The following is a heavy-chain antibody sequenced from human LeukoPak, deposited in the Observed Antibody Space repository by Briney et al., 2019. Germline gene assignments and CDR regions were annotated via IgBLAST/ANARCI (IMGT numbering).Heavy chain of an antibody. V-gene: IGHV4-59*01. Sequence: PSETLSLTCTVSGGSISSYYWSWIRQPPGKGLGWIGYIYYSGSTNYNPSLKSRVTISVDTSKNQFSLKLSSVTAADTAVYYCARADLWFGEFDYWGQGTLVTVSS. CDR3: ARADLWFGEFDY. CDR2: IYYSGST. CDR1: GGSISSYY. D-gene: IGHD3-10*01. J-gene: IGHJ4*02.